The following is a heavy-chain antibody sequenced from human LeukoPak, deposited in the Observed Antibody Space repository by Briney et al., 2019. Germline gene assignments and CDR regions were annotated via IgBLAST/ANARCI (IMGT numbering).Heavy chain of an antibody. V-gene: IGHV4-30-2*01. J-gene: IGHJ3*02. CDR2: IYRSGST. CDR1: GGSINSGGYS. D-gene: IGHD5-24*01. CDR3: ARGPEEIDAFDI. Sequence: SQTLSLTCAGSGGSINSGGYSWSWIRQPPGKGLEWIGYIYRSGSTYYNPSLKSRVTISLDRSKNQFSLNLTSVTAADTAVYYCARGPEEIDAFDIWGQGTLVTVS.